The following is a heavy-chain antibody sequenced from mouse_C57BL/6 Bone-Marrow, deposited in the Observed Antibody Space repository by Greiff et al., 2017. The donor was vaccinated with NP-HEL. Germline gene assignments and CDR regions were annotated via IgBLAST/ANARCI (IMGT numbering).Heavy chain of an antibody. Sequence: QVQLQQSGAELARPGASVKLSCKASGYTFTSYGIRWVKQRTGQGLEWIGEIYPRSGNTYYTEKFKGKATLTADKSSSTAYMELRSLTAEDSAVYFCARAGYLEDYAMDYWGQGTSVTVSS. CDR1: GYTFTSYG. J-gene: IGHJ4*01. CDR3: ARAGYLEDYAMDY. CDR2: IYPRSGNT. V-gene: IGHV1-81*01.